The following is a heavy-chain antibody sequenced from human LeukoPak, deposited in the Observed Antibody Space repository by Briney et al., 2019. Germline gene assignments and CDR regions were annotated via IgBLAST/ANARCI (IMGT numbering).Heavy chain of an antibody. CDR2: IIPILGIA. D-gene: IGHD3-10*01. CDR3: ARDRSPISGSGRYGDY. J-gene: IGHJ4*02. V-gene: IGHV1-69*04. CDR1: GGTFSSYA. Sequence: GASVKVSCKASGGTFSSYAISWVRQAPGQGLEWMGRIIPILGIANYAQKFQGRVTITADESTSTAYMELSSLRSEDTAVYYCARDRSPISGSGRYGDYWGQGTLVTVSS.